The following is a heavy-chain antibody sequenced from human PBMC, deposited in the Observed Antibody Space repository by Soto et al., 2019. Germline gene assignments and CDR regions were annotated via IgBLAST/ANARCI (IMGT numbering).Heavy chain of an antibody. CDR1: GFTFSSYG. V-gene: IGHV3-30*18. CDR2: ISYDGSNK. J-gene: IGHJ4*02. Sequence: GGSLRLSCAASGFTFSSYGMHWVRQAPGKGLEWVAVISYDGSNKYYADSVKGRFTISRDNSKNTLYLQMNSLRAEDTAVYYCAKDWDYYDSSGYYLDYWGQGTLVTVSS. D-gene: IGHD3-22*01. CDR3: AKDWDYYDSSGYYLDY.